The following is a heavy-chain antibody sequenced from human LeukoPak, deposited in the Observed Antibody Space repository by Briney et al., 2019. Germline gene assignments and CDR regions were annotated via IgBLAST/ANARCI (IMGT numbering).Heavy chain of an antibody. CDR3: TTGNWGPH. Sequence: PGGSLRLSCAASGFSFSDAWMNWVRQASGKGLEWVGHIRSKADGGTPDYIAPVKGRFTISRDDSKDTLYLQMNSLKTEDTAVYYCTTGNWGPHWGQGTLVTVSS. CDR2: IRSKADGGTP. CDR1: GFSFSDAW. J-gene: IGHJ4*02. D-gene: IGHD7-27*01. V-gene: IGHV3-15*07.